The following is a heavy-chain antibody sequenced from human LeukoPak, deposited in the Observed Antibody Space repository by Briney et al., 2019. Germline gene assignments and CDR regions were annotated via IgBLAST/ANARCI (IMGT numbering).Heavy chain of an antibody. V-gene: IGHV3-7*01. Sequence: GGSLRLSCAASGFTFSSYWMSWGRQAPGTGLEWVANIKQDGSEKYYVDSVKGRFTISRDNAKNSLYLQMNSLRAEDTAVYYCARDPHYYDSSGPPDYWGQGTLVTVSS. CDR2: IKQDGSEK. CDR3: ARDPHYYDSSGPPDY. CDR1: GFTFSSYW. D-gene: IGHD3-22*01. J-gene: IGHJ4*02.